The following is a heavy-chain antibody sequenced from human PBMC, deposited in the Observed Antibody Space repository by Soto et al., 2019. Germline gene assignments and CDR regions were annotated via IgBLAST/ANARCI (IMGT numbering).Heavy chain of an antibody. CDR3: ARQGERITIFGLVILGGMDV. Sequence: GESLKISCKGSWYSFTSYWISWLRQMPGKVLEWMGRIDPSDSYTNYSPSFQGHVTISADKSISTAYLQWSSLKASDTAMYYCARQGERITIFGLVILGGMDVWGQGTTVTVSS. CDR1: WYSFTSYW. D-gene: IGHD3-3*01. CDR2: IDPSDSYT. V-gene: IGHV5-10-1*01. J-gene: IGHJ6*02.